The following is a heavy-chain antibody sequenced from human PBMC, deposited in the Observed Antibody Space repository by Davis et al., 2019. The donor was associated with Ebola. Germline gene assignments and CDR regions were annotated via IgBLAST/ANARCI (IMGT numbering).Heavy chain of an antibody. CDR3: AKAVATMGYYIDS. V-gene: IGHV3-30*18. Sequence: GESLKISCAASGFAFSTYGMHWVRQAPGKGLEWVAIISNDGSNMKYAGSVKGRFTISRDNSKNTLFLQMSSLRPEDAAVYYCAKAVATMGYYIDSWGQGTRVTVSS. CDR1: GFAFSTYG. CDR2: ISNDGSNM. D-gene: IGHD3-10*01. J-gene: IGHJ4*02.